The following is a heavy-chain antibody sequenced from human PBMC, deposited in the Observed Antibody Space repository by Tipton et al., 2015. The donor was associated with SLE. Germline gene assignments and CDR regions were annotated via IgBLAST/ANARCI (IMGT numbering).Heavy chain of an antibody. CDR1: GFSFSDYW. Sequence: SLRLSCAASGFSFSDYWMTWVRQAPGKGLEWVSSISGTYRSYIYYADSVKGRFTISRDNAKNSLYLQMNSLRAEDTALYYCARADDFGDRYYFDYWGQGTLVTVSS. CDR3: ARADDFGDRYYFDY. V-gene: IGHV3-21*03. D-gene: IGHD4-17*01. CDR2: ISGTYRSYI. J-gene: IGHJ4*02.